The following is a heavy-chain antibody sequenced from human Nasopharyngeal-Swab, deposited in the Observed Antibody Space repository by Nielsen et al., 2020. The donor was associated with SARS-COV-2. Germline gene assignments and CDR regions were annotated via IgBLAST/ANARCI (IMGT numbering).Heavy chain of an antibody. Sequence: GTGLVWVSRIKSDGSGASYADSVKGRFTISRDNDKNTLYLQMNSLRAEDTAVYFCARDCGIPEMVPDFWGQGTLVTVSS. CDR3: ARDCGIPEMVPDF. J-gene: IGHJ4*02. D-gene: IGHD3-10*01. CDR2: IKSDGSGA. V-gene: IGHV3-74*01.